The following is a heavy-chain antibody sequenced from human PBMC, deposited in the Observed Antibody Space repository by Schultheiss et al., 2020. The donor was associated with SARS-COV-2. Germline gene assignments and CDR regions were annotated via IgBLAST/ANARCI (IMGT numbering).Heavy chain of an antibody. CDR3: AKDARITMMVVVLTYFDY. V-gene: IGHV3-30-3*01. CDR2: ISYDGSSK. D-gene: IGHD3-22*01. CDR1: GFTFSSYA. J-gene: IGHJ4*02. Sequence: GGSLRLSCAASGFTFSSYAMHWVRQAPGKGLEWVAVISYDGSSKYYADSVKGRFTISRDNSKNTLYLQMNSLRAEDTAVYYCAKDARITMMVVVLTYFDYWGQGTLVTVSS.